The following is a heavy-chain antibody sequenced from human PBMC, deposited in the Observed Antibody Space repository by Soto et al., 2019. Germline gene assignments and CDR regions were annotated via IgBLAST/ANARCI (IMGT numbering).Heavy chain of an antibody. J-gene: IGHJ4*02. V-gene: IGHV3-74*01. D-gene: IGHD6-6*01. CDR3: ASGGSSLNFDS. CDR1: GFTFRSYC. CDR2: INSDGSST. Sequence: LRXSCAASGFTFRSYCMQWVRQAPGKGLVWVSWINSDGSSTSYADSVKGRFTISRDNAKNTLYLQMNSLRAEDTAVYYCASGGSSLNFDSWGQGTLVTVSS.